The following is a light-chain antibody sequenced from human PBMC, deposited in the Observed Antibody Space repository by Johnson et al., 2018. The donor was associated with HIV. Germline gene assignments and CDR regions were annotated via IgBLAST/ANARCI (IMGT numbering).Light chain of an antibody. CDR1: ISNIESYF. CDR3: GTWGGV. V-gene: IGLV1-51*02. Sequence: QAVLTQPPSVSAAPGQRVNISCSGNISNIESYFVSWYQQLPGAAPTLLIYQDSKRPSGIPDRFSGSKSGTSATLGITGLQTGDEADYYCGTWGGVFGTGTKVTVL. CDR2: QDS. J-gene: IGLJ1*01.